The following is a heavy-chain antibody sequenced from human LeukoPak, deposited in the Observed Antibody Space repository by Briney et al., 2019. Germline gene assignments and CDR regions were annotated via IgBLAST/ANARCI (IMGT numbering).Heavy chain of an antibody. V-gene: IGHV4-4*07. D-gene: IGHD3-10*02. CDR2: IYTSGST. CDR3: ARGTGKILLRSLPDY. J-gene: IGHJ4*02. CDR1: GGSISSYY. Sequence: SETLSLTCTVSGGSISSYYWSSIRQPAGKGLEWIGRIYTSGSTNYNPSLKSRVTMSVDTSKNQFSLKLSSVTAADTAVYYCARGTGKILLRSLPDYWGQGTLVTVSS.